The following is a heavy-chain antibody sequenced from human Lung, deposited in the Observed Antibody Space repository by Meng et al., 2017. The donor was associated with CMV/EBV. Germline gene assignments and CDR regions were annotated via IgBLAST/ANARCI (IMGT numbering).Heavy chain of an antibody. CDR3: ATRGYHYVDHY. Sequence: QVQLQESGPGLVKPSGTLSLTCAVSGGSITNWWSWVRQPPGKGLEWIGKMYHSGSTNYNPSLKSRVTMSIDKSKNQFFLNLNSVTAADTAMYYCATRGYHYVDHYWGQGTLVTVSS. CDR2: MYHSGST. D-gene: IGHD4-17*01. CDR1: GGSITNW. J-gene: IGHJ4*02. V-gene: IGHV4-4*02.